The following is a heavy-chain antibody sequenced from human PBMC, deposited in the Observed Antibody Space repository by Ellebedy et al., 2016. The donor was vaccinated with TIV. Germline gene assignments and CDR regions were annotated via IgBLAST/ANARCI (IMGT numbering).Heavy chain of an antibody. Sequence: ASVKVSCXASGGTFSSYAISWVRQAPGQGLEWVGGIIPIFGTANYAQKFQGRVTITADESTSTAYMELSSLRSEDTAVYYCARGWTVAGSPDPSFFWGQGTLVTVSS. CDR3: ARGWTVAGSPDPSFF. D-gene: IGHD6-19*01. CDR1: GGTFSSYA. CDR2: IIPIFGTA. J-gene: IGHJ4*02. V-gene: IGHV1-69*13.